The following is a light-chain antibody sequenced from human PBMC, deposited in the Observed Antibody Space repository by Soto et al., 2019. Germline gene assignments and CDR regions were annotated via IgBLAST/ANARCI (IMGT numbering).Light chain of an antibody. Sequence: DIQMTQSPSSLSAFVGDRVTITCQASQDISTYVNWYQQKPGKTPNLLIYAASNLETRLPSRFSGSGSGTKFTLPISRLQSEDIGTYYCQQYDNLPVTFGPGTKVNVK. V-gene: IGKV1-33*01. CDR1: QDISTY. CDR2: AAS. CDR3: QQYDNLPVT. J-gene: IGKJ3*01.